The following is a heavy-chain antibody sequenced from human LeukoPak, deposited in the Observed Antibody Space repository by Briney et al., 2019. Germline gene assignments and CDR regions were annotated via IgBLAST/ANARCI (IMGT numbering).Heavy chain of an antibody. CDR3: ARAQGLRFLEWSYNFDY. D-gene: IGHD3-3*01. Sequence: PGGALRLSCVASVFTFIDYYMSWIRPAPGKGRECVSYISSSGSSIYYADSVKGRFTISRDNAKNSLYLQMNSLRAEDTAVYYCARAQGLRFLEWSYNFDYWGQGTLVTVSS. V-gene: IGHV3-11*04. CDR2: ISSSGSSI. CDR1: VFTFIDYY. J-gene: IGHJ4*02.